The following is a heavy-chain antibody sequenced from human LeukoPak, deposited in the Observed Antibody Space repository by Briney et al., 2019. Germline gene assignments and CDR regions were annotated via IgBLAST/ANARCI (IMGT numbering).Heavy chain of an antibody. V-gene: IGHV4-59*01. CDR2: IYHAGST. J-gene: IGHJ4*02. CDR3: ARRGRNSSGWQDYL. Sequence: PSETLSLTCTVSGGSISSYYWSWIRQPPGKGLEWIANIYHAGSTNYNPSLSSRVTISIDTAKNQFSLKLTSVTAADTAVYYCARRGRNSSGWQDYLWGRAAQASVSS. D-gene: IGHD6-25*01. CDR1: GGSISSYY.